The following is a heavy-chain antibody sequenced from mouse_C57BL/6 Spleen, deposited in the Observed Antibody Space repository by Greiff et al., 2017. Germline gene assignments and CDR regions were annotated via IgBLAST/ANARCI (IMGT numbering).Heavy chain of an antibody. CDR2: IRLKSDNYAT. D-gene: IGHD1-3*01. CDR1: GFTFSNYW. CDR3: TGQWLYYFDY. Sequence: EVHLVESGGGLVQPGGSMKLSCVASGFTFSNYWMNWVRQSPEKGLEWVAQIRLKSDNYATHYAESVKGRFTISRDDSKSSVYLQMNNLRAEDTGIYYCTGQWLYYFDYWGQGTTLTVSS. J-gene: IGHJ2*01. V-gene: IGHV6-3*01.